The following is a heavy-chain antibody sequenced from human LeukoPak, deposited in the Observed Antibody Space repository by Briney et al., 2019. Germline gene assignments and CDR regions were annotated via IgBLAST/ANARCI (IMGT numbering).Heavy chain of an antibody. Sequence: GGSLRLSCAASGFTFSNAWMSWVRQAPGNGLEWVGRIKSKTDGGTTDYAAPVEGRFPISRDDSKNTLYLQMNSLKTEDTAVYYCTTDRIAATFDYWGQGTLVTVSS. CDR2: IKSKTDGGTT. CDR1: GFTFSNAW. V-gene: IGHV3-15*01. J-gene: IGHJ4*02. CDR3: TTDRIAATFDY. D-gene: IGHD6-13*01.